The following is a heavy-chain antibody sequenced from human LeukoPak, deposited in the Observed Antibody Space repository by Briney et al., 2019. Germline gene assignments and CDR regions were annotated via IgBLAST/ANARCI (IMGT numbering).Heavy chain of an antibody. V-gene: IGHV1-69*04. Sequence: ASVKVSCKASGGTFSSYAISWVRQAPGQGLERMGRIIPILGIANYAQKFQGRVTITADKSTSIVYMELSSLRSEDTAVYYCARKYQLLGGSAMDVWGQGTTVTVSS. CDR1: GGTFSSYA. D-gene: IGHD2-2*01. J-gene: IGHJ6*02. CDR3: ARKYQLLGGSAMDV. CDR2: IIPILGIA.